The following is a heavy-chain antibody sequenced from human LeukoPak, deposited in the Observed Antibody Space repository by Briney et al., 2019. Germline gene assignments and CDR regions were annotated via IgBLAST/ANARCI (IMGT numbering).Heavy chain of an antibody. D-gene: IGHD2-2*01. CDR3: ARGGTTMPQQFDY. J-gene: IGHJ4*02. V-gene: IGHV3-21*01. CDR2: ISSNSSYI. CDR1: GFTFSSYS. Sequence: GGSLRLSCAASGFTFSSYSMNWVRQAPGEGLEWVSSISSNSSYIYYADSVKGRFTISRDNAKNSLYLQMNSLRAEDTAVYYCARGGTTMPQQFDYWGQGTLVTVSS.